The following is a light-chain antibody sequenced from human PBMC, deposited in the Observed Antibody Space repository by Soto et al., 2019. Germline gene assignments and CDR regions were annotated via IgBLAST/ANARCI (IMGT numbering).Light chain of an antibody. CDR2: TAS. CDR3: LQNNEWPLT. V-gene: IGKV3D-15*01. J-gene: IGKJ4*01. Sequence: ETVMTQSPASLSASPGDEATLSCRASQSVGRNVAWYRQKVGQAPRLLIYTASTRATGIPVRFSGSGSGTEFTLTISGLQSDDFATYYCLQNNEWPLTFGGWTKVEIK. CDR1: QSVGRN.